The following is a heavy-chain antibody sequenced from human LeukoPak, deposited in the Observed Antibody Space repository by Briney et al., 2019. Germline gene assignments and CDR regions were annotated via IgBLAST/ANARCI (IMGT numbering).Heavy chain of an antibody. CDR3: ARVRDYDFWSGFDP. V-gene: IGHV4-61*02. D-gene: IGHD3-3*01. J-gene: IGHJ5*02. CDR2: IYTSGST. Sequence: SQTLSLTCTVSGGSISSGSYYWSWIRQPPGKVLEWIGRIYTSGSTNYNPSLKSRVTISVDTSKNQFSLKLSSVTAADTAVYYCARVRDYDFWSGFDPWGQGTLVTVSS. CDR1: GGSISSGSYY.